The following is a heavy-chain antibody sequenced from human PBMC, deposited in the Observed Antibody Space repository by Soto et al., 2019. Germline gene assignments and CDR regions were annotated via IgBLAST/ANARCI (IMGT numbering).Heavy chain of an antibody. J-gene: IGHJ6*02. CDR3: APKGGRGAAMDV. D-gene: IGHD2-15*01. CDR1: GFSLSTSAEG. CDR2: IYWDDDE. Sequence: QITLKESGPTVVQPTQTLTLTCSFSGFSLSTSAEGVAWIRQPPGKALEWLALIYWDDDERYSPFLKSRLTIDKDTAKNQVVLTMTNMDPVDTATYFCAPKGGRGAAMDVWGQGATVTVSS. V-gene: IGHV2-5*02.